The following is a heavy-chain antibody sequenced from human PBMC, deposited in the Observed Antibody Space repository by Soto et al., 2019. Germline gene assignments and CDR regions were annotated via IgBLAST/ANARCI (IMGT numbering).Heavy chain of an antibody. V-gene: IGHV3-74*01. J-gene: IGHJ4*02. CDR3: ALSHTVTTDY. CDR1: GLTFSNYW. D-gene: IGHD4-17*01. CDR2: INSAGSST. Sequence: PGGSLRLSCAASGLTFSNYWMHWIRQAPGKGLVWVSRINSAGSSTSYADSVKGRFTISRDNAKNTLYLQMNSLRAEDTAVYYCALSHTVTTDYWGQGTLVTVS.